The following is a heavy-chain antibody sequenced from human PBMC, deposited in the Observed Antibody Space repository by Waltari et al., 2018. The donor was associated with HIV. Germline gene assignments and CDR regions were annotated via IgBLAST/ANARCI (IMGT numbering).Heavy chain of an antibody. CDR3: ASIAYCGGDCYPRGMDV. V-gene: IGHV3-66*01. D-gene: IGHD2-21*02. CDR2: IYSGGRT. J-gene: IGHJ6*02. Sequence: EVQLVESGGGLVKPGGSLRLSCAASGFTVSSKYMRWVRQAPGKGVEWVSVIYSGGRTYYADSVKGRFTISRDNSKNTLYLQMNSLRAEDTAVYYCASIAYCGGDCYPRGMDVWGQGTTVTVSS. CDR1: GFTVSSKY.